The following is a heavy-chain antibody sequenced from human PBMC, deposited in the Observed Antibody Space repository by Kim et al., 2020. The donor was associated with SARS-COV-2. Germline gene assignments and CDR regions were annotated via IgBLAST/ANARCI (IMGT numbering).Heavy chain of an antibody. D-gene: IGHD1-20*01. V-gene: IGHV3-13*01. CDR2: IGTAADT. CDR3: ARGGIGSNWTRGYFDL. Sequence: GGSLRLSCAASGFTLTGYDMHWVRQAKGKGLEWVSSIGTAADTYYPGSVKGRFTVSRQNAKNSLYLQMSSLRAGDTAVYYCARGGIGSNWTRGYFDLWGRGTLVTVSS. CDR1: GFTLTGYD. J-gene: IGHJ2*01.